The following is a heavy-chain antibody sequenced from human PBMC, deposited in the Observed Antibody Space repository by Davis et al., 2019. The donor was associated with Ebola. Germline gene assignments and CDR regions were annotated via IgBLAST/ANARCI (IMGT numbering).Heavy chain of an antibody. CDR1: GYSISSGYY. V-gene: IGHV4-38-2*02. J-gene: IGHJ4*02. Sequence: MPGGSLRLSCTVSGYSISSGYYWGWIRQPPGKGLERMGSIHHTESPYYNPSLKSRLTISVDTSKNQFSLKLSSVTAADTAVYYCARGPPRYGFYWGQGTLVTVSS. CDR2: IHHTESP. D-gene: IGHD4-17*01. CDR3: ARGPPRYGFY.